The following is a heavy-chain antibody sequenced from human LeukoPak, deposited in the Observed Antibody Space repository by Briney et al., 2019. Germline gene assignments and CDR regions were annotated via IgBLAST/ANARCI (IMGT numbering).Heavy chain of an antibody. D-gene: IGHD2-2*01. J-gene: IGHJ5*02. V-gene: IGHV5-51*01. CDR3: ARHALPRYASTQPFGA. CDR2: IFPEDSDT. Sequence: GESLKISCQVSGDDFSRSWIGWVRQVAGKGLDWMGIIFPEDSDTRYSPSFQGHVTFSADKSTNTAYLHWDSLSASDTAIYFCARHALPRYASTQPFGAWGQGTRVTVSS. CDR1: GDDFSRSW.